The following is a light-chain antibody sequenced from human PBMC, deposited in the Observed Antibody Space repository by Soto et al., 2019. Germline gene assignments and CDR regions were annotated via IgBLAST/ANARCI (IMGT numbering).Light chain of an antibody. CDR2: GAS. V-gene: IGKV3-15*01. Sequence: EIVLTQSPATLSLSPGERATLSCRASQSLSTYLAWYQQKPGQAPRLLIYGASTRATGIPARFSGSGSGTEFTLTISSLQSEDFAVYYCQQYNNWPPTWTFGQGTKVDIK. CDR1: QSLSTY. J-gene: IGKJ1*01. CDR3: QQYNNWPPTWT.